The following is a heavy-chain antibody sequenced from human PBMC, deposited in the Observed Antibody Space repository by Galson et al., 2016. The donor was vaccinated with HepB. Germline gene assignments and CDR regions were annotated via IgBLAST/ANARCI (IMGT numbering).Heavy chain of an antibody. D-gene: IGHD1-26*01. Sequence: SLRLSCAASGFSFSSHSMHWVRQAPGKGLEYVSVITSNGITTFYADSVKGRFTISRDNSKNTLYLQMSSLRVEDTGVYYFVKDSGSSDIWGQGTLVTVSS. CDR1: GFSFSSHS. V-gene: IGHV3-64D*09. CDR2: ITSNGITT. CDR3: VKDSGSSDI. J-gene: IGHJ4*02.